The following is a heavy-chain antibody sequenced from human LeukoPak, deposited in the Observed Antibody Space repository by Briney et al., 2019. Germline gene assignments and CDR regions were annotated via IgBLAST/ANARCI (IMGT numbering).Heavy chain of an antibody. CDR1: GLTFTNHW. V-gene: IGHV3-7*01. Sequence: PGGSRRFSCEAPGLTFTNHWMSWFGQAPGKGLEWVANINQDGSEKFYVDSVKGRFTISRDNAKNSLYLQMNSLRAEDTAVYYCAEGTTGWGQGTLVTVSS. J-gene: IGHJ4*02. D-gene: IGHD1-1*01. CDR3: AEGTTG. CDR2: INQDGSEK.